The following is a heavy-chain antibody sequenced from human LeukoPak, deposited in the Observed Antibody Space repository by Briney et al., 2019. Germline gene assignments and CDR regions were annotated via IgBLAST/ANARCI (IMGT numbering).Heavy chain of an antibody. Sequence: NPSETLSLTCSVSGGSVSSFYWSWIRQPPGKGLEWIGCVYYSGSTDYNPSLKNGVSISVDTSNNQFSLKLSSVTAADTAVYYCARAIRAAAGLDAFDIWGQGTLVTVSS. CDR2: VYYSGST. J-gene: IGHJ3*02. CDR3: ARAIRAAAGLDAFDI. CDR1: GGSVSSFY. D-gene: IGHD6-13*01. V-gene: IGHV4-59*02.